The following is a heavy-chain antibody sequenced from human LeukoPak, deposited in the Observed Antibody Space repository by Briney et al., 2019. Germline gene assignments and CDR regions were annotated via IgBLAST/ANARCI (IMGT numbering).Heavy chain of an antibody. CDR3: ARGASLPGTAAAGNRYYYGMDV. CDR1: GDSVSSNSAA. CDR2: TYYRSKWYN. D-gene: IGHD6-13*01. V-gene: IGHV6-1*01. J-gene: IGHJ6*02. Sequence: SQTLSLTCAISGDSVSSNSAAWNWIRQSPSRGLEWLGRTYYRSKWYNDYAVSVKSRITINPDTSKNQFSLQLNSVTPEDTAVYYCARGASLPGTAAAGNRYYYGMDVWGQGTTVTVSS.